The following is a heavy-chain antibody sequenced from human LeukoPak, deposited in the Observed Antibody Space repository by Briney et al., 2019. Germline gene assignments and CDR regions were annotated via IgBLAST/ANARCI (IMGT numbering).Heavy chain of an antibody. Sequence: PGGSLRLSCAASGFTFSSYGMSWVRQAPGKGLEWVSAISGSGGTTYYADPVKGRFTISRDNSKNTLYLQMNSLRAEDTAVYYCAKAGLSGIYDILPGDYWGQGTLVTVSS. CDR1: GFTFSSYG. CDR2: ISGSGGTT. CDR3: AKAGLSGIYDILPGDY. D-gene: IGHD3-9*01. V-gene: IGHV3-23*01. J-gene: IGHJ4*02.